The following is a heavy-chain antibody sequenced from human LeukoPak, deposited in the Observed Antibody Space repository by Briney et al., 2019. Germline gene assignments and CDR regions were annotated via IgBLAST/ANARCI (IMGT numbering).Heavy chain of an antibody. CDR3: ARDREVWLRPRRRYYFHY. CDR2: ISAYNGNT. Sequence: EASVKVSCKASGYTFTSYGIGWVRQAPGQGLEWMGWISAYNGNTNYAQKLQGRVTMTTDTSTSTAYMELRSLRSDDTAVYYCARDREVWLRPRRRYYFHYWGQGTLVTVSS. CDR1: GYTFTSYG. V-gene: IGHV1-18*01. D-gene: IGHD5-12*01. J-gene: IGHJ4*02.